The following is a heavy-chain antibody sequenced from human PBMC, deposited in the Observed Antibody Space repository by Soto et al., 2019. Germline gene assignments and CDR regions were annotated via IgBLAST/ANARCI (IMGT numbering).Heavy chain of an antibody. J-gene: IGHJ4*02. D-gene: IGHD1-1*01. CDR1: GFTFSSYG. CDR3: AKGHTGTVLRLFDY. CDR2: ISYDGSNK. V-gene: IGHV3-30*18. Sequence: PGGSLRLSCAASGFTFSSYGMHWVRQAPGKGLEWVAVISYDGSNKYYADSVKGRFTISRDNSKNTLYLQMNSLRAEDTAVYYCAKGHTGTVLRLFDYWGQGTLVTXSS.